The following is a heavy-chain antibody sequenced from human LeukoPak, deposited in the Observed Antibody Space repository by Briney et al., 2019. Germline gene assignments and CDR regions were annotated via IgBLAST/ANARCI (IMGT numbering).Heavy chain of an antibody. Sequence: TSETLSLTCTVSGGSISGGGYYWSWIRQHPGKGLEWIGYIYYSGSTYYNPSLKSRVTISVDTSKNQFSLKLSSVTAADTAVYYCARDRHISGYEYFDYWGQGTLVTVSS. V-gene: IGHV4-31*03. D-gene: IGHD5-12*01. CDR1: GGSISGGGYY. J-gene: IGHJ4*02. CDR2: IYYSGST. CDR3: ARDRHISGYEYFDY.